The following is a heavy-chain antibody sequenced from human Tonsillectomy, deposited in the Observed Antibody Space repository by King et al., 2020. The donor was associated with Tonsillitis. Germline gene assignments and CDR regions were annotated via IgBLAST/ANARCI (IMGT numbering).Heavy chain of an antibody. V-gene: IGHV3-43*01. D-gene: IGHD2-15*01. J-gene: IGHJ4*02. CDR1: GFTFDDYT. CDR3: AKGPDCSGGRCSSDTYSDY. Sequence: EQLVQSGGVVVQPGGSLRLSCAASGFTFDDYTMHWVRQAPGKGLEWVSLISWDGGSTYYADSVKGRFTISRDNSKNSLYLQMNSLRTEDTALYYCAKGPDCSGGRCSSDTYSDYWGQGTLVTVSS. CDR2: ISWDGGST.